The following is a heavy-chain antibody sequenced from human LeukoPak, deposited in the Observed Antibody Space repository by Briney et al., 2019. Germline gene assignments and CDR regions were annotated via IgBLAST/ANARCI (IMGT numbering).Heavy chain of an antibody. CDR1: GFTFSSYA. V-gene: IGHV3-30-3*01. CDR2: ISYDGSNK. Sequence: GGSLRLSCAASGFTFSSYAMHWVRQAPGKGLEWVAVISYDGSNKYYADSVKGRFTISRHNSKNTLYLQMNSLRAEDTAVYYCARDMGDFWSGYYRDAFDIWGQGTMVTVSS. J-gene: IGHJ3*02. CDR3: ARDMGDFWSGYYRDAFDI. D-gene: IGHD3-3*01.